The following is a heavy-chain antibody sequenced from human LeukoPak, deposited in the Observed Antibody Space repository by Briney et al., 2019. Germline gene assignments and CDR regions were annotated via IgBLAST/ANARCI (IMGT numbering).Heavy chain of an antibody. D-gene: IGHD3-10*01. CDR3: ARVQTYYYGSGSYKGPNWFDP. J-gene: IGHJ5*02. CDR1: GFTFSSYA. Sequence: GGSLRLSCAASGFTFSSYAMSWVRQAPGKGLEWVSGINWNGGSTGYADSVKGRFTISRDNAKNSLYLQMNSLRAEDTALYHCARVQTYYYGSGSYKGPNWFDPWGQGTLVTVSS. V-gene: IGHV3-20*01. CDR2: INWNGGST.